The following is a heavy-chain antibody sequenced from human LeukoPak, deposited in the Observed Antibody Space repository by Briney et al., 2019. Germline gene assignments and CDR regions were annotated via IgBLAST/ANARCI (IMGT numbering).Heavy chain of an antibody. J-gene: IGHJ4*02. CDR1: GYTFTDYY. CDR2: MNTNTGDT. V-gene: IGHV1-8*03. CDR3: ARGVVVTATPYDY. D-gene: IGHD2-15*01. Sequence: ASVKVSCKASGYTFTDYYMHWVRQATGQGLEWMGWMNTNTGDTVYAQKFQGRVTFDRNISISTAYMELSSLRSEDTAVYYCARGVVVTATPYDYWGQGTLVTVSS.